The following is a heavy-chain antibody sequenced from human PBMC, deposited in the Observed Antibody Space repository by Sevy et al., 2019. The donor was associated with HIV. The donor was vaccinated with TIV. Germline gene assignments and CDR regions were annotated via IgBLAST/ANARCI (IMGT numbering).Heavy chain of an antibody. Sequence: ASVNVSCKASGYTFTSYGISWVRQAPGQGLEWMGWISAYNGNTNYAQKLQGRVTMTTDTSTSTAYMELRSLRSDDTAVYYCARARWDIVVVVAAHPYYYYCMDVWGQGTTVTVSS. J-gene: IGHJ6*02. CDR1: GYTFTSYG. D-gene: IGHD2-15*01. V-gene: IGHV1-18*01. CDR3: ARARWDIVVVVAAHPYYYYCMDV. CDR2: ISAYNGNT.